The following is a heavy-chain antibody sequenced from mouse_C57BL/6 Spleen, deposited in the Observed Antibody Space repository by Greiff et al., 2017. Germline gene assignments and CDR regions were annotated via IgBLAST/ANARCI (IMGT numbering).Heavy chain of an antibody. CDR2: ISDGGSYT. Sequence: EVMLVESGGGLVKPGGSLKLSCAASGFTFSSYAMSWVRQTPEKRLEWVATISDGGSYTYYPDNVKGRFTISRDNAKNNLYLQMSHLKSEDTAMYYCARDMATVVARENAMDYWGQGTSVTVSS. V-gene: IGHV5-4*01. D-gene: IGHD1-1*01. CDR1: GFTFSSYA. CDR3: ARDMATVVARENAMDY. J-gene: IGHJ4*01.